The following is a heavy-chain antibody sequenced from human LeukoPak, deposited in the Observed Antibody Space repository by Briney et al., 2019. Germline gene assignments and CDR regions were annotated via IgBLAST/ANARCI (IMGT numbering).Heavy chain of an antibody. CDR1: GGSISSDY. CDR2: IYYIGST. Sequence: PSETLSLTCTVSGGSISSDYWSWIRQPPGKGLEWIGYIYYIGSTNYNPSLKSRITISVDASKSHFSLKLSSVTAADTAVYYCARVVGATGSSDYWGQGTLVTVSS. V-gene: IGHV4-59*01. D-gene: IGHD1-26*01. J-gene: IGHJ4*02. CDR3: ARVVGATGSSDY.